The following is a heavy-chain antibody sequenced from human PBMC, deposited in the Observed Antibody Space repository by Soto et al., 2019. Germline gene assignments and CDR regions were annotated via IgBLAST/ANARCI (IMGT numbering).Heavy chain of an antibody. CDR3: AKALYSYGYYGMDV. J-gene: IGHJ6*02. CDR2: ISYDGSNK. CDR1: GFTSSSYG. V-gene: IGHV3-30*18. D-gene: IGHD5-18*01. Sequence: GGSLRLSCAASGFTSSSYGMHWVRQSPGKGLEWVAVISYDGSNKYYADSVKGRFTISRDNSKNTLYLQMNSLRAEDTAVYYCAKALYSYGYYGMDVWGQGTTVTVSS.